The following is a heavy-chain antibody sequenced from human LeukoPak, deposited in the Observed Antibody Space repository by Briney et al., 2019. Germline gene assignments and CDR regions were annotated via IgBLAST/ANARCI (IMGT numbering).Heavy chain of an antibody. CDR1: GYTFTSYD. D-gene: IGHD3-10*01. V-gene: IGHV1-8*01. Sequence: GASVKVSCKASGYTFTSYDINWVRPATGQGLEWMGWMNPNSGNTGYAQKFQGRVTMTRNTSISTAYMELSSLRSEDTAVYYCARGDHGSGSYLLYYYYYMDVWGKGTTVTVSS. J-gene: IGHJ6*03. CDR2: MNPNSGNT. CDR3: ARGDHGSGSYLLYYYYYMDV.